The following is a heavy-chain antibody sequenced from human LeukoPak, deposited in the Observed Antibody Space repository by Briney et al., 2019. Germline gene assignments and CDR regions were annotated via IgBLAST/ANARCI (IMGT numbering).Heavy chain of an antibody. D-gene: IGHD2-2*01. CDR3: ARAPSQLGPFDY. CDR2: IWYDGSNK. V-gene: IGHV3-33*01. Sequence: GGSLRLSCAASGFTFSSYDMHWVRQAPGKGLEWVALIWYDGSNKYQADSVKGRFAISRDNSKNTLYLQMNSLRAEDTAVYCCARAPSQLGPFDYWGQGTLVTVSS. CDR1: GFTFSSYD. J-gene: IGHJ4*02.